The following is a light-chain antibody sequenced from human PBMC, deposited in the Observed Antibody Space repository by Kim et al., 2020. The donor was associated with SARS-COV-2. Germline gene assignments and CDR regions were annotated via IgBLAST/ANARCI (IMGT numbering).Light chain of an antibody. CDR1: ESLSANF. CDR3: QQYADSQLT. Sequence: SPGERATLSCRASESLSANFLAWFQHRPGQAPRLLISRASIRATGIPERFRGSGSGTDFTLTISRLEPEDSAVYYCQQYADSQLTFGGGTKVDIK. V-gene: IGKV3-20*01. CDR2: RAS. J-gene: IGKJ4*01.